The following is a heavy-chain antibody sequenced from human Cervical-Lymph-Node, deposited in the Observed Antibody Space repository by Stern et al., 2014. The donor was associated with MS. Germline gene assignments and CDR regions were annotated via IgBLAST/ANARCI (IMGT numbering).Heavy chain of an antibody. J-gene: IGHJ4*02. CDR3: ARLDYYDNAPYFDY. D-gene: IGHD3-22*01. V-gene: IGHV5-51*01. Sequence: VQLVESGAEVKKPGESLKISCKGSGYSFSTYWIGWGRQLPGKGLEWMGIIYPGDSATTYSPSFQGQVTISADKSISTAYLQWSSLKASDTAFYYCARLDYYDNAPYFDYWGPGTLVTVSS. CDR2: IYPGDSAT. CDR1: GYSFSTYW.